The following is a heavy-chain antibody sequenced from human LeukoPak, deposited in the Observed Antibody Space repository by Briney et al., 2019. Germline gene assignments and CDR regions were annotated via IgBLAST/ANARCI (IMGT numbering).Heavy chain of an antibody. Sequence: GGSLRRSCAASGFTFSSYEMNWVRQAPGKGLEWVSYISSSGSTIYYADSVKGRFTISRDNAKNSLYLQMNSLRAEDTAVYYCARDYFDWLLHHYDAFDIWGQGTMVTVSS. V-gene: IGHV3-48*03. CDR3: ARDYFDWLLHHYDAFDI. J-gene: IGHJ3*02. D-gene: IGHD3-9*01. CDR1: GFTFSSYE. CDR2: ISSSGSTI.